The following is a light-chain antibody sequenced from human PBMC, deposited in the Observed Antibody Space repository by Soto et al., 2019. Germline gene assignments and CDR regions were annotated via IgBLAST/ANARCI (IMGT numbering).Light chain of an antibody. J-gene: IGLJ1*01. CDR1: SSDVGGYNF. Sequence: QSALTQPASVSGSPGQSITISCTGTSSDVGGYNFVSCYQHHPGNAPKLIIYDVSNRPSVVSFRFSGSKSDNTASLTISGLQPEDEADYHCSSYTTSNTRQIVFGTGTKVTVL. CDR3: SSYTTSNTRQIV. CDR2: DVS. V-gene: IGLV2-14*03.